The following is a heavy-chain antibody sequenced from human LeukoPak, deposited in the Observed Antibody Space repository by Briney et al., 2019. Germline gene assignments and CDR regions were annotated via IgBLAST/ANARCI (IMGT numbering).Heavy chain of an antibody. CDR2: INPNSGDR. V-gene: IGHV1-2*02. CDR1: GYTFTGHY. J-gene: IGHJ4*02. D-gene: IGHD3-3*01. CDR3: ARDNVRTIFGVVIMGYFDY. Sequence: GASVKVSCKASGYTFTGHYMHWARQAPGQGLEWMGWINPNSGDRNSAQKFQGRVTMTRDTSTSTVYMELSSLRSEDTAVYYCARDNVRTIFGVVIMGYFDYWGQGTLVTVSS.